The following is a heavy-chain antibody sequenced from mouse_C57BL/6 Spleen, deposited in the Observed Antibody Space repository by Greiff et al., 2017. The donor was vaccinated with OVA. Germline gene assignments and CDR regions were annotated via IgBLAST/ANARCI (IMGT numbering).Heavy chain of an antibody. CDR2: IWGDGST. V-gene: IGHV2-3*01. J-gene: IGHJ3*01. CDR1: GFSFTSYG. Sequence: VKLMESGPGLVAPSQRLSITCTVSGFSFTSYGVSWVRQPPGKGLEWLGVIWGDGSTNYHSALITRLSISKDNSKSQVFLKLNSLQTDDTATYYCAKPKGTGEFAYWGQGTLVTVSA. D-gene: IGHD4-1*01. CDR3: AKPKGTGEFAY.